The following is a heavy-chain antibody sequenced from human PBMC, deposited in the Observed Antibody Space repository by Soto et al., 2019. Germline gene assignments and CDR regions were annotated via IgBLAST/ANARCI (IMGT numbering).Heavy chain of an antibody. CDR2: ISSDGSNK. Sequence: PGWSLRLSCSVSGFTFSSHAMHWFRQAPGKGLEWVALISSDGSNKYYADSVKGRFTTSRDNSKNTMYLQMNSLRVEDTAVYYCARDDEGGGACDLCYCGQGALVTVSS. CDR1: GFTFSSHA. J-gene: IGHJ4*02. CDR3: ARDDEGGGACDLCY. V-gene: IGHV3-30-3*01. D-gene: IGHD3-16*01.